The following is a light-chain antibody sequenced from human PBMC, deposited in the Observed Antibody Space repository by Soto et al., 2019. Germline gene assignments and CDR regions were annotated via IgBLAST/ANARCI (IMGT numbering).Light chain of an antibody. CDR2: GAS. CDR3: QQDYNLPIT. J-gene: IGKJ5*01. CDR1: QFVSSSY. V-gene: IGKV3D-7*01. Sequence: EIVLTQSPGTLSLSPGERATLSCRASQFVSSSYLSWYQQKPGQAPRLLIYGASTRATGIPARFSGSGSGTDFTLTISSLQPEDFAVYYCQQDYNLPITFGQGTRLEIK.